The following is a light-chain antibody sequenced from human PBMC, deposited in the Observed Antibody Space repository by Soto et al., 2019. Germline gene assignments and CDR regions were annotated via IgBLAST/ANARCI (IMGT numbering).Light chain of an antibody. J-gene: IGKJ1*01. V-gene: IGKV3-20*01. CDR2: DAS. CDR3: QQYGSSEWT. Sequence: EIVLTQSPGTLSLSPGERATLSCRASQSISSTYLTWYHQRPGQAPRLLIHDASRRATGIPDRFSGSGSGTDFTLTISRLEPEDFAVYYCQQYGSSEWTFGQGTKV. CDR1: QSISSTY.